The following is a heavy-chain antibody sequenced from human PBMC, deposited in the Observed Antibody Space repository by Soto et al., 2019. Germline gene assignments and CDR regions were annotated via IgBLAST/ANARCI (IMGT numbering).Heavy chain of an antibody. J-gene: IGHJ3*02. D-gene: IGHD3-10*02. V-gene: IGHV4-30-4*01. CDR1: VGSMSENYYY. CDR2: SYETWTT. CDR3: ARGIVRGGFDI. Sequence: QVQLQEAGPGLVRPSQTLSLTCTVAVGSMSENYYYWSWLRQSPGQGLQCIGYSYETWTTSYSPSLKTRVTMSADTSSNQCSPKLTSVTAADTAFYFCARGIVRGGFDIWGQGTLVTVSS.